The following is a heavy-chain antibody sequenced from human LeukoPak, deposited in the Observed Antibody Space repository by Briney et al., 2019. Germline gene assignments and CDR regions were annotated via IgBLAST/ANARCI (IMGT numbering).Heavy chain of an antibody. V-gene: IGHV3-30*18. CDR2: ISYDGGNK. D-gene: IGHD3-10*01. CDR1: GFTFSDYG. CDR3: AKVFEVRGARRPKDY. Sequence: GGSLRLSCAASGFTFSDYGMHWVRQAPGKGLEWVALISYDGGNKFYADSVRDRFTISRDNSKNAMFLQMNSLRIEDTAVYYCAKVFEVRGARRPKDYWGQGTLVIVSS. J-gene: IGHJ4*02.